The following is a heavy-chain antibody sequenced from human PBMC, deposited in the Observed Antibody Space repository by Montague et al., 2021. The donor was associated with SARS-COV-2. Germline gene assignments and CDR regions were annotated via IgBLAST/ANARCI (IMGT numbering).Heavy chain of an antibody. V-gene: IGHV2-70*01. J-gene: IGHJ4*02. CDR1: GFSPSTSGMC. CDR2: IDWDDDK. CDR3: ARSYGTTVVTRAFDY. Sequence: PALVKPTQTLTLTCTFSGFSPSTSGMCVSWIRQPPGKALEWLTLIDWDDDKYYSTSLKTRLTISKDTPKNQVVLTMTNMDPVDAATYYCARSYGTTVVTRAFDYWGQGTLVTVSS. D-gene: IGHD4-23*01.